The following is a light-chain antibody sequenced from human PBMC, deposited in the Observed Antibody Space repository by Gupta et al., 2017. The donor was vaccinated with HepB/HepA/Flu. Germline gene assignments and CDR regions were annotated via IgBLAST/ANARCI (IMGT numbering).Light chain of an antibody. CDR1: QSVSSN. CDR2: GAS. Sequence: DIVMTQSPATLSVSPGERATLSCRASQSVSSNLAWYQQKPGQAPRLLIYGASTRATGIPARFSGSGSGTEFTLTISSLQSEDFAVYYCQQYNNLPPLTFGGGTKVEIK. J-gene: IGKJ4*01. CDR3: QQYNNLPPLT. V-gene: IGKV3-15*01.